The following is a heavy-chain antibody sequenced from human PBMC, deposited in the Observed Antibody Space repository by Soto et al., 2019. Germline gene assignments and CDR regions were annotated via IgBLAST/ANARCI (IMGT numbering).Heavy chain of an antibody. V-gene: IGHV3-64*01. J-gene: IGHJ6*03. CDR2: ISSNGGST. CDR1: GFTFSSYA. D-gene: IGHD2-15*01. Sequence: GGSLRLSCAASGFTFSSYAMHWVRQAPGKGLEYVSAISSNGGSTYYANSVKGRFTISRDNSKNTLYLQMGSLRAEDMAVYYCARVTMLLGSYYYYMDVWGKGTTVTVSS. CDR3: ARVTMLLGSYYYYMDV.